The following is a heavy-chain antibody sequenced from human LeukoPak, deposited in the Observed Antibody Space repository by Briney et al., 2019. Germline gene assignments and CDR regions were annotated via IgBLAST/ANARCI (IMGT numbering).Heavy chain of an antibody. V-gene: IGHV4-61*02. D-gene: IGHD5-12*01. Sequence: PSETLSLTCTVSGGSISSGSYYWSWIRQPAGKGLEWIGRIYTSGSTNYNPSLKSRVTISVDTSKNQFSLKLSSVTAADTAVYYCASTIVATMGTPLNFDYWGQGTLVTVSS. J-gene: IGHJ4*02. CDR1: GGSISSGSYY. CDR2: IYTSGST. CDR3: ASTIVATMGTPLNFDY.